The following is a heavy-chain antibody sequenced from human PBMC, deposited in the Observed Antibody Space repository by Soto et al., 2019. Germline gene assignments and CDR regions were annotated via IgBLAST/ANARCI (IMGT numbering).Heavy chain of an antibody. V-gene: IGHV3-30-3*01. CDR1: GFTFSSYA. D-gene: IGHD2-2*01. J-gene: IGHJ4*02. Sequence: PGGSLRLSCAASGFTFSSYAMHWVRQAPGKGLEWVAVISYDGSNKYYADSVKGRFTISRDNSKNTLYLQMNSLRAEDTAVYYCARDWVPEVPSQYYFDYRGQGTLVTVSS. CDR3: ARDWVPEVPSQYYFDY. CDR2: ISYDGSNK.